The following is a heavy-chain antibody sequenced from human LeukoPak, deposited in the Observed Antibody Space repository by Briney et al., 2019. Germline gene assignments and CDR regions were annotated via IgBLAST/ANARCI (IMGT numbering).Heavy chain of an antibody. J-gene: IGHJ3*02. CDR3: ARLINGGRGFDI. V-gene: IGHV1-69*06. D-gene: IGHD3-16*01. Sequence: ASVKVSCKASGGTFSSYAISWVRQAPGQGLEWMGGIIPIFGTANYAQKFQGRVTITADKSTSTAYMELSSLRSEDTAVYYCARLINGGRGFDIWGQGTMVTVSS. CDR1: GGTFSSYA. CDR2: IIPIFGTA.